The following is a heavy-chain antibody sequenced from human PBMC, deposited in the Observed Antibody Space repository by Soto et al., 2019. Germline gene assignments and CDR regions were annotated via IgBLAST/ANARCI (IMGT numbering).Heavy chain of an antibody. V-gene: IGHV3-7*01. D-gene: IGHD2-2*01. CDR3: ARDLPRCSSTSCYEGDNWVDP. CDR1: GFTFSSYW. Sequence: GGSLRLSCAASGFTFSSYWMSWVRQAPGKGLEWVANIKQDGSEKYYVDSVKGRFTISRDNAKNSLYLQMNSLRAEDTAVYYCARDLPRCSSTSCYEGDNWVDPWGQGTLVTVSS. CDR2: IKQDGSEK. J-gene: IGHJ5*02.